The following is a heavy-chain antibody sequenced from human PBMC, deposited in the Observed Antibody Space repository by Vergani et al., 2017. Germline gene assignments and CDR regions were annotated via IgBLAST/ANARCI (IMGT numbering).Heavy chain of an antibody. Sequence: EVQLVESGGGVVRPGGSLRLSCAASGFTFDDYGMSWVRQAPGKGLEWVSGINWNGGSTGYADSVKGGFTISSDNAKNSLYLQMNSLRAEDTALYYCARVGLVGPRHATGCFDYWGQGTLVTVSS. CDR3: ARVGLVGPRHATGCFDY. CDR2: INWNGGST. J-gene: IGHJ4*02. CDR1: GFTFDDYG. V-gene: IGHV3-20*04. D-gene: IGHD1-26*01.